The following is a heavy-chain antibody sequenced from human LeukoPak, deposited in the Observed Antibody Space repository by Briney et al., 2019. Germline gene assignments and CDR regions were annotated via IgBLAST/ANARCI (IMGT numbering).Heavy chain of an antibody. V-gene: IGHV1-18*01. Sequence: EASVKVSCKASGYTFTSYGISWVRQAPGQGLEWMGWISAYNGNTNYAQKLQGRVTMTTDTSTSTAYMELRSLRSDDTAVYYCARVMYSSGWYGWFDPWGQGTLVTVSS. CDR2: ISAYNGNT. J-gene: IGHJ5*02. CDR1: GYTFTSYG. D-gene: IGHD6-19*01. CDR3: ARVMYSSGWYGWFDP.